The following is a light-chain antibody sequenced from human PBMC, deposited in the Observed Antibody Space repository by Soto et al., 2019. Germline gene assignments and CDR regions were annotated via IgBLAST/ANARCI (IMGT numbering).Light chain of an antibody. J-gene: IGKJ4*01. CDR3: QQYNSYPS. V-gene: IGKV1-5*03. CDR2: KAS. Sequence: DLQMTQSPSTLSASVGDRVTITCRASQSISSWLAWYQQKPGKAPKLLIYKASSLDSGVPSRFSGSGSGTEFNLTISSLQPDDFANYYCQQYNSYPSFGGGTKVEIK. CDR1: QSISSW.